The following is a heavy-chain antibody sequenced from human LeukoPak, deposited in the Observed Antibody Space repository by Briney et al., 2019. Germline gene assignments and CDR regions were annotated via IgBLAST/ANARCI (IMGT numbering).Heavy chain of an antibody. CDR2: ISSSGSTI. Sequence: PGGPLRLSCAASGFTFSDYYMSWIRQAPGKGLEWVSYISSSGSTIYYADSVKGRFTISRDNAKNSLYLQMNSLRAEDTAVYYCARVQLRGSYYFDYWGQGTLVTVSS. V-gene: IGHV3-11*04. CDR3: ARVQLRGSYYFDY. CDR1: GFTFSDYY. J-gene: IGHJ4*02. D-gene: IGHD5-18*01.